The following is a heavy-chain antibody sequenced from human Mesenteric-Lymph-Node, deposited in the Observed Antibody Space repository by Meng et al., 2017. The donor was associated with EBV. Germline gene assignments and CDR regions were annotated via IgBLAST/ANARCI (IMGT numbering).Heavy chain of an antibody. CDR2: VSHGRST. CDR1: GGSFSDYY. J-gene: IGHJ5*02. CDR3: ATVGTYASNIDP. V-gene: IGHV4-34*01. Sequence: QVQLQQWAAGLLKPSETLSLPWPVYGGSFSDYYWTWIRQPPGKGLEWIGEVSHGRSTIYNPSLESRVTISVDTSKNQFSLKVTSVTAADTAVYYCATVGTYASNIDPWGQGTLVTVSS. D-gene: IGHD3-16*01.